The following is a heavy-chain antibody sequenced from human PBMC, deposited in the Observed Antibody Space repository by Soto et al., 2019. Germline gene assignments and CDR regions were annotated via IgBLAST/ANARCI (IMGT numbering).Heavy chain of an antibody. CDR1: GYTFTSYY. J-gene: IGHJ5*02. CDR3: ARDMGGPGGSGSPSEFDP. CDR2: INPSGGST. V-gene: IGHV1-46*01. Sequence: GASVKVSCKASGYTFTSYYMHWVRQAPGQGLEWMGIINPSGGSTSYAQKFQGRVTMTRDTSTSTVYMELSSLRSEDTAVYYCARDMGGPGGSGSPSEFDPWGQGTLVTVSS. D-gene: IGHD3-10*01.